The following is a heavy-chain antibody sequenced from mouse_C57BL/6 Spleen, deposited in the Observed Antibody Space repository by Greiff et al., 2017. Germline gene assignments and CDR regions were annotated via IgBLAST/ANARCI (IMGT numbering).Heavy chain of an antibody. CDR2: INPNNGGT. J-gene: IGHJ4*01. V-gene: IGHV1-18*01. CDR1: GYTFTDSN. D-gene: IGHD1-1*01. CDR3: ARVTTVVGDYYAMDY. Sequence: EVKLMESGPELVKPGASVKIPCKASGYTFTDSNMDWVKQSHGKSLEWIGDINPNNGGTIYNQKFKGKATLTVDKSSSTAYMELRSLTSEDTAVYYCARVTTVVGDYYAMDYWGQGTSVTVAS.